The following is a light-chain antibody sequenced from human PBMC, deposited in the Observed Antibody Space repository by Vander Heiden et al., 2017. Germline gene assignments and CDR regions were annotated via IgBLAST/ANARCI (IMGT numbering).Light chain of an antibody. CDR1: QSVSSSY. CDR3: QQYGSSPLT. J-gene: IGKJ4*01. CDR2: GAS. V-gene: IGKV3-20*01. Sequence: EIVLTQSPGSLSLSPGERATLPRRASQSVSSSYFAWYQQKPGQAPRLLIYGASSRATGIPDFTLTISRLEPEVFAVYYCQQYGSSPLTFGGGTKVEIK.